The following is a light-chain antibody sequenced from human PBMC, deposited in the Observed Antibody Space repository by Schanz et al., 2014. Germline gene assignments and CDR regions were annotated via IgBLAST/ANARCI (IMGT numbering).Light chain of an antibody. J-gene: IGLJ2*01. Sequence: QSALTQPASVSGSPGQSITISCTGTSSDVGGYNYVSWYQQHPGKAPKLMIYDVSNRPSGVSNRFSGSKSGNTASLTISGLQAEDEADYYCSSFTSSPTLFVFRGGTNLTVL. V-gene: IGLV2-14*01. CDR1: SSDVGGYNY. CDR2: DVS. CDR3: SSFTSSPTLFV.